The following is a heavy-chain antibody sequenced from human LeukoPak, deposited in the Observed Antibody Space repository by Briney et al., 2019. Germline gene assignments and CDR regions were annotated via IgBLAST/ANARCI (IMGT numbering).Heavy chain of an antibody. Sequence: ASVKVSCKASGYTFTDYYIYWVRQAPGQGLEWMGWINPNSGGTKYAQKFEGRVTVTRDTSISTAYMELNSLTSDDTAVYYCAGDLGSYYHYYYYMDVWGKGTTVTVSS. D-gene: IGHD1-26*01. CDR1: GYTFTDYY. V-gene: IGHV1-2*02. CDR2: INPNSGGT. CDR3: AGDLGSYYHYYYYMDV. J-gene: IGHJ6*03.